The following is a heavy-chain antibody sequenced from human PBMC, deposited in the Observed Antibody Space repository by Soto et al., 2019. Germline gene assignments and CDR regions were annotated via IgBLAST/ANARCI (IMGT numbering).Heavy chain of an antibody. CDR1: GYTFTSYY. CDR3: SPGGQQPDY. V-gene: IGHV1-46*01. D-gene: IGHD3-10*01. CDR2: INHSGGST. Sequence: ALVKVSCKASGYTFTSYYMHWVRQAPGQGLEWMGIINHSGGSTSYAQKFQGRVTMTRASYKRTVYMEARRMTSEDTAVNYCSPGGQQPDYWGQGKQVTVSS. J-gene: IGHJ4*02.